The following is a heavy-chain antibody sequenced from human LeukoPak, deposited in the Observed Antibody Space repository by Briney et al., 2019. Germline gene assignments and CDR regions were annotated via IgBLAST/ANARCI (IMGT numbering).Heavy chain of an antibody. Sequence: SETLSLTCTVSGGSISSSSYYWGWIRQPPGKGLEWIGSIYYSGSTYYNPSLKSRVTISVDTSKNQFSLKLSSVTAADTAVYYCARRGAARKFDYWGQGTLVTVSS. D-gene: IGHD6-6*01. V-gene: IGHV4-39*01. CDR3: ARRGAARKFDY. CDR2: IYYSGST. J-gene: IGHJ4*02. CDR1: GGSISSSSYY.